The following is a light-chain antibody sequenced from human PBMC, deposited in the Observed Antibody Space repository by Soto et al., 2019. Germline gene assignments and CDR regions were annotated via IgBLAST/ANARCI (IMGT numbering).Light chain of an antibody. CDR3: SSYTSSSTLDVV. J-gene: IGLJ2*01. CDR1: SSDVGGYNY. CDR2: DVS. Sequence: QSALTQPASVSGSPGQSITISCTGTSSDVGGYNYVSWYQQHPGKAPKLMIYDVSNRPSGVSNRFSGSKSGNKASLTISGLRAEDEADYYCSSYTSSSTLDVVFGGGTKLTVL. V-gene: IGLV2-14*01.